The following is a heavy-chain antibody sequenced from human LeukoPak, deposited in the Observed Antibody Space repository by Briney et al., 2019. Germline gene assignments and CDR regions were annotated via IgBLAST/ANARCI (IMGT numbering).Heavy chain of an antibody. CDR3: ARVSAYFDC. J-gene: IGHJ4*02. D-gene: IGHD2-2*01. V-gene: IGHV3-7*04. CDR1: GFTFTSYW. CDR2: IKQDGSEK. Sequence: GGSLRLSCAASGFTFTSYWMSWVRHAPGEGLEWLANIKQDGSEKYYVASVEGRFTISRENAKNSMYLQMNSLRAEDTAVYYCARVSAYFDCWGQGTLVTVSS.